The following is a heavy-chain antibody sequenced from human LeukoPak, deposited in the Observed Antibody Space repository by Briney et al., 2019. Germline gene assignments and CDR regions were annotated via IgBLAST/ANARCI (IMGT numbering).Heavy chain of an antibody. D-gene: IGHD3-9*01. CDR2: IYYSGST. CDR3: ARTGYYDILTHRWFDP. V-gene: IGHV4-39*07. CDR1: GGSISSSSYY. J-gene: IGHJ5*02. Sequence: PSETLSLTCTVSGGSISSSSYYWGWIRQPPGKGLEWIGSIYYSGSTYYNPSLKSRVTISVDTSKNQFSLKLSSVTAADTAVYYCARTGYYDILTHRWFDPWGQGTLVTVSS.